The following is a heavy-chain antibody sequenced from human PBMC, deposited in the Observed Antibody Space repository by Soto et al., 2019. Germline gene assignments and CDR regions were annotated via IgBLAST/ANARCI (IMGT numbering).Heavy chain of an antibody. CDR3: ASRDPGTSVDY. Sequence: SATLSLTCAVSGGSFTSNNWLTWVRQPPGQGLEWIGEIYRTGSTNYNPSLKSRVTISLDKSEKQISLKVTSLTAADTAVYYCASRDPGTSVDYWGQGTLVTVSS. CDR1: GGSFTSNNW. D-gene: IGHD1-7*01. V-gene: IGHV4-4*02. CDR2: IYRTGST. J-gene: IGHJ4*02.